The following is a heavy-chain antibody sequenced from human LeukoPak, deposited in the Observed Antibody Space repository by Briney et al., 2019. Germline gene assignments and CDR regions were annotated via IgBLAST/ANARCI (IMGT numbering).Heavy chain of an antibody. V-gene: IGHV4-39*07. Sequence: SETLSLTCTVSSGSISTSNYYWGWVRQPPGKALEWIGNIFYSGSTYYSPSLKSRVTISLDTSRNQFSLKLNSVTAADTAVYYCARDTQYYDFWSGYYTGFALSYWGQGTLVTVSS. CDR2: IFYSGST. J-gene: IGHJ4*02. D-gene: IGHD3-3*01. CDR1: SGSISTSNYY. CDR3: ARDTQYYDFWSGYYTGFALSY.